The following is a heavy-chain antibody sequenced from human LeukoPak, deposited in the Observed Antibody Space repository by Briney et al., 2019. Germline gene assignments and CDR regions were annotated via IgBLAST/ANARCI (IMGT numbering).Heavy chain of an antibody. V-gene: IGHV3-21*01. CDR1: GFTFSSYS. D-gene: IGHD3-10*01. Sequence: RGSLRLSCAASGFTFSSYSMNWVRQAPGKGLEWVSSISSSSSYIYYADSVKGRFTISRDNAKNSLYLQMNSLRAEDTAVYYCARATHYGSAFDYWGQGILVTVSS. J-gene: IGHJ4*02. CDR2: ISSSSSYI. CDR3: ARATHYGSAFDY.